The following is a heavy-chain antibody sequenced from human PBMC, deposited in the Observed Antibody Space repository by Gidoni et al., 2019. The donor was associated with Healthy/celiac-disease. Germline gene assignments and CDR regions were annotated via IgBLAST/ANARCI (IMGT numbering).Heavy chain of an antibody. J-gene: IGHJ4*02. Sequence: EVQLVESGGGLIQPGGSRRLSCAASGFTVSSNYMSWVRQAPGKGLEWVSVIYSGGSTYYADSVKGRFTISRDNSKNTLYLQMNSLRSEDTAVYYCARVAKDCSGGSCYFDYWGQGTLVTVSS. CDR3: ARVAKDCSGGSCYFDY. CDR1: GFTVSSNY. D-gene: IGHD2-15*01. V-gene: IGHV3-53*01. CDR2: IYSGGST.